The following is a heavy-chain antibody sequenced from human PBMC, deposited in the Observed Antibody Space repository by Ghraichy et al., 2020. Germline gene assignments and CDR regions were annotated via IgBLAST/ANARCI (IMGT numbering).Heavy chain of an antibody. CDR1: GYTFTSET. Sequence: ASVKVSSKASGYTFTSETIHWVRQATGQGLEWMGWMNPNGGSTAFAQTFQGRVSMTRNTAISTAYMELSSLTSEDTAVYYCARGHGMDVWGQGTTVIVSS. CDR2: MNPNGGST. CDR3: ARGHGMDV. V-gene: IGHV1-8*01. J-gene: IGHJ6*02.